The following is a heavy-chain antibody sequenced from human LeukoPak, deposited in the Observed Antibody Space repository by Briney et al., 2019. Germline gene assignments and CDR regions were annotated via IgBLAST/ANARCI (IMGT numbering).Heavy chain of an antibody. CDR3: ARDRGTVTLNY. J-gene: IGHJ4*02. Sequence: KPSETLSLTCTVSGGSISSYYWSWIRQPPGKGLEWIGYIYYSGSTNYNPSLKSRVTISVDTSKNQFSLKLSSVTAAGTAVYYCARDRGTVTLNYWGRGTLVTVSS. V-gene: IGHV4-59*01. CDR1: GGSISSYY. CDR2: IYYSGST. D-gene: IGHD4-11*01.